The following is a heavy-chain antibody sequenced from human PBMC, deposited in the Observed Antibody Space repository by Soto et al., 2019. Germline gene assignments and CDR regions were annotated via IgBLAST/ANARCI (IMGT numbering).Heavy chain of an antibody. CDR1: GYTFTSYY. Sequence: ASVKVSCKASGYTFTSYYMHWVRQAPGQGLEWMGIINPSGGSTSYAQKFQGRVTMTRDTSTSTVYMELSSLRSEDTAVYYCARGGYSYGYALWYFDYWGQGTRVTVSS. V-gene: IGHV1-46*01. CDR2: INPSGGST. J-gene: IGHJ4*02. D-gene: IGHD5-18*01. CDR3: ARGGYSYGYALWYFDY.